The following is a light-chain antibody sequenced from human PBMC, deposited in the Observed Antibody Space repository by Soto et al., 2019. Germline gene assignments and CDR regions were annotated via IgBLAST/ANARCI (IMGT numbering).Light chain of an antibody. Sequence: QSVLTQPASVSGSPGQSIAISCTGTSSDIGAYDYVSWYQQHPDKAPKLIIYEVTKRPSGVSTRFSGSKSGYTASLPISGLQAEDEGEYYRCSHTSGSTRVFGTGTKLTVL. V-gene: IGLV2-14*01. J-gene: IGLJ1*01. CDR3: CSHTSGSTRV. CDR2: EVT. CDR1: SSDIGAYDY.